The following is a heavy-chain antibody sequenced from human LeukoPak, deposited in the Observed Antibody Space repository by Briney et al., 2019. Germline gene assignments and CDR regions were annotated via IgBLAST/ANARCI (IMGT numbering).Heavy chain of an antibody. D-gene: IGHD3-10*01. CDR2: ITRNAAGT. V-gene: IGHV3-23*01. CDR1: GFSFSSYA. CDR3: ARGYYGSGKSWFDP. J-gene: IGHJ5*02. Sequence: GGSLRLSCAASGFSFSSYAMSWVRQAPGKGLEWVSAITRNAAGTYYADSVKGRFTISRDNAKNSLYLQMNSLRAEDTAVYYCARGYYGSGKSWFDPWGQGTLVTVSS.